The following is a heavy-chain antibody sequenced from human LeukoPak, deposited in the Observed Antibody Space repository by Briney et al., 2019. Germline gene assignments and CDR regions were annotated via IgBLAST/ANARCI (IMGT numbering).Heavy chain of an antibody. V-gene: IGHV4-34*01. J-gene: IGHJ4*02. CDR3: ARGLTDMSIVGASSAQYYFDY. D-gene: IGHD1-26*01. Sequence: PSETLSLTCAVYGGSFSGYYWSWIRQPPGKGLEWTGEINHSGSTNYNPSLKSRVTMSVDTSKNQFSLKLSSVTAADTAVYYCARGLTDMSIVGASSAQYYFDYWGQGTLVTVSS. CDR1: GGSFSGYY. CDR2: INHSGST.